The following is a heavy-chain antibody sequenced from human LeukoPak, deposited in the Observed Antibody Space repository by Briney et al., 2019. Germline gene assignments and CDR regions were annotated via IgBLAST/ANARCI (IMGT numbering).Heavy chain of an antibody. D-gene: IGHD3-22*01. Sequence: TPSETLSLTCTVSGGSISSSSYYWGWIRQPPGKGLEWIGSIYYSGSTYYNPSLKSRVTISVDTSKNQFSLKLSSVTAADTAVYYCARPDSSGYYFFVYRGQGTLVTVSS. V-gene: IGHV4-39*01. J-gene: IGHJ4*02. CDR2: IYYSGST. CDR3: ARPDSSGYYFFVY. CDR1: GGSISSSSYY.